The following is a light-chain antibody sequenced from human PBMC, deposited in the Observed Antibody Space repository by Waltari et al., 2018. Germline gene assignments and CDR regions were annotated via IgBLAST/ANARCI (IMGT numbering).Light chain of an antibody. CDR1: QSVLSRSENKNY. J-gene: IGKJ4*01. CDR3: QQHYSDPLT. V-gene: IGKV4-1*01. CDR2: WAS. Sequence: DIVMTQSPDSLAVSLGERATIHRNSSQSVLSRSENKNYLAWHQQKPGQPPKLLISWASTRESGVPDRFSGSGSGTDFTLTISSLQAEDVAVYYCQQHYSDPLTFGGGTKVEIK.